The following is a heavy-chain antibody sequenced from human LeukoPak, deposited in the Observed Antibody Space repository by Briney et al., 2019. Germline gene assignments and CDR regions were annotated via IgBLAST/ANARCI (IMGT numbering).Heavy chain of an antibody. J-gene: IGHJ4*02. CDR3: ARDHVYGGTDL. CDR1: GFTFHNYA. CDR2: TSGDGITT. D-gene: IGHD4-23*01. Sequence: PRGSLRHSCAASGFTFHNYAIHWVCQAPGKGLEWVSLTSGDGITTYFADSVKGRFTISRDNSKSSLFLQMNSLRTEETALYYCARDHVYGGTDLWGQGTLVTVSS. V-gene: IGHV3-43*02.